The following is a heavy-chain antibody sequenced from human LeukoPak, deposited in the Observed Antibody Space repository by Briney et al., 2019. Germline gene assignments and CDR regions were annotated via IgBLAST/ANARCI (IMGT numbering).Heavy chain of an antibody. D-gene: IGHD6-13*01. Sequence: GGSLRLSRAASGFTFSSYSMNWVRQAPGKGLEWVSYISSSSSTIYYADSVEGRFTISRDNAKNSLYLQMNSLRAEDTAVYYCAREQQLGYYYYYYMGVWGKGTTVTVSS. V-gene: IGHV3-48*01. CDR2: ISSSSSTI. CDR3: AREQQLGYYYYYYMGV. J-gene: IGHJ6*03. CDR1: GFTFSSYS.